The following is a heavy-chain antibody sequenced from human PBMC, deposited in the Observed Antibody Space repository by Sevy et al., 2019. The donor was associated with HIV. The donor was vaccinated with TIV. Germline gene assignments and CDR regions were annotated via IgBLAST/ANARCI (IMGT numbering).Heavy chain of an antibody. D-gene: IGHD3-9*01. Sequence: GGSLRLSCAVSGFSFDSYGMTWVRQAPGKGLEWVSGISGSGTRTYYADSVKGRFIISRDNSKNTLYLQMNSLRSEDTAIYYCAKDRQGVLRYFDWFFDGYWGQGTLVTVSS. CDR3: AKDRQGVLRYFDWFFDGY. CDR2: ISGSGTRT. V-gene: IGHV3-23*01. J-gene: IGHJ4*02. CDR1: GFSFDSYG.